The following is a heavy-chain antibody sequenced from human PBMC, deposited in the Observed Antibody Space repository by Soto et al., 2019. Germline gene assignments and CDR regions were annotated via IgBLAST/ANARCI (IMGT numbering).Heavy chain of an antibody. CDR1: GFTFSSYG. CDR3: ARDQGYCSSTSCPVEDYYYYYYMDV. D-gene: IGHD2-2*01. CDR2: IWYDGSNK. V-gene: IGHV3-33*01. Sequence: QVQLVESGGGVVQPGRSLRLSCAASGFTFSSYGMHWVRQAPGKGLEWMAGIWYDGSNKYYADSVKGRFTISRDNSKNTLYLQMNSLRAEDTAVYYCARDQGYCSSTSCPVEDYYYYYYMDVWGNGTTVTVSS. J-gene: IGHJ6*03.